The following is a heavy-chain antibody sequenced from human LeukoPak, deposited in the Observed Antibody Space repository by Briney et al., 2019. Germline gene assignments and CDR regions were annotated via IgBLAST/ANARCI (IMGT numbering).Heavy chain of an antibody. J-gene: IGHJ3*02. D-gene: IGHD3-10*01. CDR1: GFTFSTYA. Sequence: GGSLRLSCVPSGFTFSTYAMSWVRQAAGKGLEWVSAISGSGTNTYYADSVKGRFTISRDNSKNTLSLQMNSLRAEDTAVYYCSKYLTLVRGQYDAFDIWGQGTLVTVSS. CDR2: ISGSGTNT. CDR3: SKYLTLVRGQYDAFDI. V-gene: IGHV3-23*01.